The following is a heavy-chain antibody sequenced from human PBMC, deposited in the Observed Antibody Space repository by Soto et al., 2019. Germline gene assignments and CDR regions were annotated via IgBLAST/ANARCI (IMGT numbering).Heavy chain of an antibody. CDR2: IRQDGSEK. V-gene: IGHV3-7*05. Sequence: GSLRLSCAASGFSFSKFWMSWVRQTPGKGLEWVANIRQDGSEKNYVDSVKGRFTISRDNGKNSLYLQMNSLRVEDTAVYYCTSRYLEHCLSSGCSAPYDYSGQGALVTGSA. D-gene: IGHD1-20*01. CDR3: TSRYLEHCLSSGCSAPYDY. J-gene: IGHJ4*02. CDR1: GFSFSKFW.